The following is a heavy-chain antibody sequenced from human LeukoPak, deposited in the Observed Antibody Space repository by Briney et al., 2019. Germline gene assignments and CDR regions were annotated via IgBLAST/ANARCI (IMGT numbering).Heavy chain of an antibody. Sequence: SETLSLTCAVYGGPFSGYYWTWIRQPPGKGLEWIGEINQGGTTNNNPSLRSRVTILIDTSRNQFSLRLSSVTAADTAVYYCARGRLFSGYRGNVGHEDFDYWGQGSLVTVSS. D-gene: IGHD5-12*01. J-gene: IGHJ4*02. CDR1: GGPFSGYY. CDR2: INQGGTT. V-gene: IGHV4-34*01. CDR3: ARGRLFSGYRGNVGHEDFDY.